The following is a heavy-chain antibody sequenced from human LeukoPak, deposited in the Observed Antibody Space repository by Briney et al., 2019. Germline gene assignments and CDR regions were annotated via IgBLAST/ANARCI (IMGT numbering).Heavy chain of an antibody. CDR2: ITGRGDI. CDR3: PNRGSDQLRCYFDF. Sequence: GGSLRLSRAASGVTFSNSGTSWVRQAPGKGLEWVSDITGRGDIDYADSVRGRFTINRDNSKNTLYLQMDSLRVEDTAVYYCPNRGSDQLRCYFDFWGQGTLVTVSS. D-gene: IGHD2-2*01. CDR1: GVTFSNSG. J-gene: IGHJ4*02. V-gene: IGHV3-23*01.